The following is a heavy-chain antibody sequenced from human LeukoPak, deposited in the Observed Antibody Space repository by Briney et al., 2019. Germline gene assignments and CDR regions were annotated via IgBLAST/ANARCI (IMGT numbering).Heavy chain of an antibody. J-gene: IGHJ5*02. CDR3: ARLGGPEEYQLLLLHPLDVNWFDP. Sequence: ASVKVSCKASGYTFTSYGISWVRQAPGQGLEWMGWISAYNGNTNYAQKLQGRVTMTTDTSTSTAYMELRSLRSDDTAVYYCARLGGPEEYQLLLLHPLDVNWFDPWGQGTLVTVSS. CDR2: ISAYNGNT. V-gene: IGHV1-18*01. D-gene: IGHD2-2*01. CDR1: GYTFTSYG.